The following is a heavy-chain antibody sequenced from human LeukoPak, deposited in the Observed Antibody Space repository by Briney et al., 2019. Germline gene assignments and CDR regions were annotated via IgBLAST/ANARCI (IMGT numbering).Heavy chain of an antibody. D-gene: IGHD3-22*01. Sequence: PSEALSLTCTVSGGSISTYYWSWIRQPPGKGLEWNGYISYSGSTNYNPSLNSRVTITVDTSKNQFSLKLSSVTAADTAVYYCAREGYDSNIYYKADYWGQGTLVTVSS. V-gene: IGHV4-59*01. CDR3: AREGYDSNIYYKADY. CDR2: ISYSGST. J-gene: IGHJ4*02. CDR1: GGSISTYY.